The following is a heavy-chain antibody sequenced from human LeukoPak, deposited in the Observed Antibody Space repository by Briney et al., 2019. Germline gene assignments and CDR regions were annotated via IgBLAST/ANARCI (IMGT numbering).Heavy chain of an antibody. Sequence: GGSLRLSCAASGFTFIDYDMHWVRQVIGKGLEWVSAIGIRGDTHYSGSVKGRFTISRENAENSLYLQMNSLRAEDTAVYYCAGGGIQVSGIDEFDYWGQGTLVTVSS. CDR1: GFTFIDYD. D-gene: IGHD6-19*01. CDR3: AGGGIQVSGIDEFDY. V-gene: IGHV3-13*01. J-gene: IGHJ4*02. CDR2: IGIRGDT.